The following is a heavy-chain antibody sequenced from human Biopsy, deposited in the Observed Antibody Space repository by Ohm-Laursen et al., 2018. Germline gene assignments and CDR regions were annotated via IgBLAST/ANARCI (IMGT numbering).Heavy chain of an antibody. CDR2: IYYNGST. CDR3: ARLWGGYHFHGMDV. Sequence: SDTLSLTCAVSGGSISSYYWSWIRQPPGKGLECIGYIYYNGSTNYSPSLKSRVTMSVDTSKNQFSLKLSSVTAADTAVYYCARLWGGYHFHGMDVWGQGTTVTVSS. CDR1: GGSISSYY. J-gene: IGHJ6*02. D-gene: IGHD7-27*01. V-gene: IGHV4-59*08.